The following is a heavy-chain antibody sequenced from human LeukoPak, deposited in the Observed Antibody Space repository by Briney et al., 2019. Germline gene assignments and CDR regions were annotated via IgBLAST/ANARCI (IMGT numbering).Heavy chain of an antibody. CDR3: ARVAGSIDY. CDR2: MNPNSGYS. J-gene: IGHJ4*02. V-gene: IGHV1-8*03. Sequence: ASVKVSCKASGYTFTTYDINWVRQATGQGLEWMGWMNPNSGYSGYAQKFQGRVTITRDTSISTAYMELSSLRSEDTAVYYCARVAGSIDYWGQGTLVTVSS. CDR1: GYTFTTYD. D-gene: IGHD6-19*01.